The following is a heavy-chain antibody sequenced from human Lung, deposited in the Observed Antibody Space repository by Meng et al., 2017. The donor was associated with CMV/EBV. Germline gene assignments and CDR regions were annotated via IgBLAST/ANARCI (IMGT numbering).Heavy chain of an antibody. CDR3: ASRVEVNGAFDI. J-gene: IGHJ3*02. CDR2: IIPIFGTA. CDR1: GGTFSSYA. D-gene: IGHD2-8*01. Sequence: SVKVSXKASGGTFSSYAISWVRQAPGQGLEWMGGIIPIFGTANYAQKFQGRVTITTDESTSTAYMELSSLRSEDTAVYYCASRVEVNGAFDIWGQGTLVTVSS. V-gene: IGHV1-69*05.